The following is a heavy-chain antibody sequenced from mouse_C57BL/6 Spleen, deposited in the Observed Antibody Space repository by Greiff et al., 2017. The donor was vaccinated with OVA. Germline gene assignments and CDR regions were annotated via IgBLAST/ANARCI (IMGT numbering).Heavy chain of an antibody. CDR3: ARGPPYDYDVAWFAY. J-gene: IGHJ3*01. CDR2: IDPNSGGT. Sequence: VQLQQPGAELVKPGASVKLSCKASGYTFTSYWMHWVKQRPGRGLEWIGRIDPNSGGTKYNEKFKSKATLTVDKPSSTAYMQLSSLTSEDSAVYDCARGPPYDYDVAWFAYWGQGTLVTVSA. D-gene: IGHD2-4*01. V-gene: IGHV1-72*01. CDR1: GYTFTSYW.